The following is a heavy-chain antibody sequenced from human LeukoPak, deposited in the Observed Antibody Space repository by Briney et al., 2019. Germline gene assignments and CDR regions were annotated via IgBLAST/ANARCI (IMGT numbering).Heavy chain of an antibody. CDR1: GFTFSSYA. J-gene: IGHJ4*02. CDR2: ISGSGGTT. CDR3: AKGSAQTGYYFDY. D-gene: IGHD3-10*01. Sequence: GGSLRLSCAASGFTFSSYAMSWVRQAPGKGLEWVSGISGSGGTTYYADSVKGRFTISRDTSRNTLHLQMSSLRAEDTASYYCAKGSAQTGYYFDYWGQGTLVTVSS. V-gene: IGHV3-23*01.